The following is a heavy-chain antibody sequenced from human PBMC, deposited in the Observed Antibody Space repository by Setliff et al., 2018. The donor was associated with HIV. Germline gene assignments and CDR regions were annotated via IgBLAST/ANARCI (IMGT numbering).Heavy chain of an antibody. J-gene: IGHJ5*02. Sequence: SETLSLTCAVYGAPFSGFHWGWIRQPPGKGLEWIGEINHSGSTKYNPSLNSRVTISVDTSKNQFSLKVSSVTAADTAVYYCARVGTTVTTRETYKWFDPWGQGTRVTVS. CDR1: GAPFSGFH. V-gene: IGHV4-34*01. CDR3: ARVGTTVTTRETYKWFDP. CDR2: INHSGST. D-gene: IGHD4-17*01.